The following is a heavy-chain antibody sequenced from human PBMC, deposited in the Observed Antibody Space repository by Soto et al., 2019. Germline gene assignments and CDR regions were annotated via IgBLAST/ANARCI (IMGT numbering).Heavy chain of an antibody. CDR1: GYTFTNYG. Sequence: ASVKVSCKASGYTFTNYGISWVRQAPGQGLEWMGWISAYNGNTNYAQKLQGRVTMTTDTSTSTAYMELRSLRSDDTAVYYCTRNPSYEGSGPLHYYYGMDIWGQGTTVTVSS. CDR3: TRNPSYEGSGPLHYYYGMDI. J-gene: IGHJ6*02. V-gene: IGHV1-18*01. CDR2: ISAYNGNT. D-gene: IGHD3-22*01.